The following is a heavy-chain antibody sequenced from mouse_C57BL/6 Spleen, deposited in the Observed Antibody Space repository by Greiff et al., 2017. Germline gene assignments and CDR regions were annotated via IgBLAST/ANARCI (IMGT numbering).Heavy chain of an antibody. D-gene: IGHD2-3*01. CDR1: GYTFTGYW. Sequence: QVQLKQSGAELMKPGASVKVSCKATGYTFTGYWIEWVKQRPGHGLEWIGEILPGSGSTNYNEKFKGKATFTADTSSNTAYMQVSSLTTEDSAIYNCARAGYDGYYGYAMDYWGQGTSVTVSS. CDR3: ARAGYDGYYGYAMDY. V-gene: IGHV1-9*01. CDR2: ILPGSGST. J-gene: IGHJ4*01.